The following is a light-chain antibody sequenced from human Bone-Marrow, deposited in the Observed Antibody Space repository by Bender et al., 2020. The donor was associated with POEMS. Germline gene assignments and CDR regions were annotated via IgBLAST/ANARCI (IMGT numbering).Light chain of an antibody. J-gene: IGLJ2*01. CDR2: EGK. CDR3: CSYVDGDTLI. CDR1: SGDVGNYNL. V-gene: IGLV2-23*01. Sequence: QSALTQPASVSGSPGQSITMSCTGTSGDVGNYNLVSWYQQHPGKAPKLIIYEGKKPASRISNRFSGSKSGNTASLTISGLQAEDEADYYCCSYVDGDTLIFGGGPRLTV.